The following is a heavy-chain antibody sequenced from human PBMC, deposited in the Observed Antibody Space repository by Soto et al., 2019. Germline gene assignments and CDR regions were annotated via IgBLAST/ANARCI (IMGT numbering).Heavy chain of an antibody. J-gene: IGHJ6*02. V-gene: IGHV3-30*18. D-gene: IGHD3-9*01. CDR3: AKDRNDILTASYYYYGMDV. Sequence: GGSLRLSCAASGFTFSSYGMHWVRQAPGKGLKWVAVISYDGSNKYYADSVKGRFTISRDNSKNTLYLQMNSLRAEDTAVYYCAKDRNDILTASYYYYGMDVWGQGTTVTVSS. CDR1: GFTFSSYG. CDR2: ISYDGSNK.